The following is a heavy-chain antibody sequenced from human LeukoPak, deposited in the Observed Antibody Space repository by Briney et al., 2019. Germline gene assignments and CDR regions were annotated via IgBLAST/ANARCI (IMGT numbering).Heavy chain of an antibody. CDR2: IIPIFGTA. CDR1: GGTFSSYA. V-gene: IGHV1-69*13. J-gene: IGHJ3*02. Sequence: VKVSCKASGGTFSSYAISWVRQAPGQGLEWMGRIIPIFGTANYAQKFQGRVTITTDESTSTAYMELSSLRSEDTAVYYSARTYYYDTQGAFDIWGQGTMVTVSS. CDR3: ARTYYYDTQGAFDI. D-gene: IGHD3-22*01.